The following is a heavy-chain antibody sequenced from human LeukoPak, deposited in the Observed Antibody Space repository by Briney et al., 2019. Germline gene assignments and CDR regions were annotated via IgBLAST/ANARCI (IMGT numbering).Heavy chain of an antibody. J-gene: IGHJ2*01. V-gene: IGHV5-51*01. CDR3: ARDAVEGATQGYFDI. CDR1: GYSFSNYR. Sequence: GESLNISCKCSGYSFSNYRLGWVREMPGKGLEWMGIIYPGDSDTRYSPSFQGQVTISADKSISTAYLQWSNLKASTTAMYFCARDAVEGATQGYFDIWGRGTLVTVSS. D-gene: IGHD1-26*01. CDR2: IYPGDSDT.